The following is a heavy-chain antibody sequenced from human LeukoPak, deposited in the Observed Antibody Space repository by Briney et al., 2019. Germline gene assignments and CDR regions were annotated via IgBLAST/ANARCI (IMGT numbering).Heavy chain of an antibody. CDR3: ARAPRKGYDSSGYDLDY. Sequence: GGSLRLSCAASGFTFSSYEMNWVRQAPGKGLEWVSYISSSGSTIYYADSVKGRFTISRDNAKNSLYLQMNSLSAEDTAVYYCARAPRKGYDSSGYDLDYWGQGTLVTVSS. V-gene: IGHV3-48*03. CDR1: GFTFSSYE. D-gene: IGHD3-22*01. J-gene: IGHJ4*02. CDR2: ISSSGSTI.